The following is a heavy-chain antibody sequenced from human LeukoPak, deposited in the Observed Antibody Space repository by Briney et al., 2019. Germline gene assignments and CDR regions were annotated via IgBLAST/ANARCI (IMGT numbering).Heavy chain of an antibody. CDR1: GFTFSGSA. CDR3: SRYSEVYCGGDCYPGD. Sequence: GGSLRLSCAASGFTFSGSAMHWVRQASGKGLDWVGRIRSKANSYATAYAASVKGRFTISRDDSKNTAYLQMNSLKTEDTAVYYCSRYSEVYCGGDCYPGDWGQGILVTVSS. CDR2: IRSKANSYAT. J-gene: IGHJ4*02. V-gene: IGHV3-73*01. D-gene: IGHD2-21*02.